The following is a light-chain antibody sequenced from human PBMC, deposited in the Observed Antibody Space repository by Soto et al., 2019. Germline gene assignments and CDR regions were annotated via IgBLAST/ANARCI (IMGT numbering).Light chain of an antibody. CDR1: SGRSSYA. V-gene: IGLV4-69*02. CDR3: QTWGAGIRV. Sequence: QLVLTQPSSASASLGASVKLTCTLSSGRSSYAIAWHQQQPEKGPRYLMKVNSDGSHSKGDGIPDRFSGSSSGAERYLTISSLQSEDEADYYCQTWGAGIRVFGGGTKLTVL. J-gene: IGLJ3*02. CDR2: VNSDGSH.